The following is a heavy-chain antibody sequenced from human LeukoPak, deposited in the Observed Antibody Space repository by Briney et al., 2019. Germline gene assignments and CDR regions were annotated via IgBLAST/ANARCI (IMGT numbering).Heavy chain of an antibody. V-gene: IGHV1-69*04. J-gene: IGHJ4*02. Sequence: SVKVSCKASGGTFSSYAISRVRQAPGQGLEWMGRIIPILGIVNYAQKFQGRVTITADKSTSTAYMELSSLRSEDTAVYYCARDGDDSGYAFDYWGQGTLVTVSS. D-gene: IGHD5-12*01. CDR1: GGTFSSYA. CDR2: IIPILGIV. CDR3: ARDGDDSGYAFDY.